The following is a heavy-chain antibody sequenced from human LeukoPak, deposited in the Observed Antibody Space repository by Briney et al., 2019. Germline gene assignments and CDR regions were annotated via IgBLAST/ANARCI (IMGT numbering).Heavy chain of an antibody. CDR1: GGSFSGYY. D-gene: IGHD3-10*01. CDR3: AREGSSDDYYYYYMDV. V-gene: IGHV4-34*01. Sequence: SETLSLTCAVYGGSFSGYYWSWIRQPPGKGLGWIGEINHSGSTNYNPSLKNRVTISVDTSKNQFSLKLSSVTAADTAVYYCAREGSSDDYYYYYMDVWGKGTTVTVSS. CDR2: INHSGST. J-gene: IGHJ6*03.